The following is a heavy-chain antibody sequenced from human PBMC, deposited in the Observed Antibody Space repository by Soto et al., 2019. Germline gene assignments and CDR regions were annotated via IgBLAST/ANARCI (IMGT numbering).Heavy chain of an antibody. Sequence: QVQLVESGGGVVQPGRSLRLSCAASGFTFSSYGMHWVRQAPGKGLEWVAVISYDGSNKYYADSVKGRFTISRDNSKNTLYLQMNSLRAEDTAVYYCANLYSGTTGYYYYSGMDVWGQGTTVTVSS. CDR3: ANLYSGTTGYYYYSGMDV. D-gene: IGHD6-25*01. CDR2: ISYDGSNK. J-gene: IGHJ6*02. CDR1: GFTFSSYG. V-gene: IGHV3-30*18.